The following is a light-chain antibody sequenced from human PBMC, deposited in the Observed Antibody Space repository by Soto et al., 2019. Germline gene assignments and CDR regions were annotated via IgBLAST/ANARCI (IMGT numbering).Light chain of an antibody. Sequence: EVVLTQSPATLSLSPGERVTLSCTASQSVGYSLAWYQQKPGQAPRLLIYDVSNRAAGIPARFSGSGSGTDCTLTISNPEPEDFAVYYCQQRNNWPSTFGQGTRLEIK. CDR1: QSVGYS. V-gene: IGKV3-11*01. J-gene: IGKJ5*01. CDR3: QQRNNWPST. CDR2: DVS.